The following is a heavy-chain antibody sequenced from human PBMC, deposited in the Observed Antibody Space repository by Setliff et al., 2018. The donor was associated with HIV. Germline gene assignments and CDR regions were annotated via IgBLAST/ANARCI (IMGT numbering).Heavy chain of an antibody. CDR3: ANMQWASNAWYSFDY. D-gene: IGHD6-19*01. J-gene: IGHJ4*02. V-gene: IGHV3-7*05. CDR2: IQQHGSEI. CDR1: GYTFSSYW. Sequence: GESLKISCAASGYTFSSYWMAWVRQCPGKGLEWVANIQQHGSEIHYVASVEGRFTISRDNAKNSLYLQMNNLRAEDTAVYYCANMQWASNAWYSFDYWGQGALVTVSS.